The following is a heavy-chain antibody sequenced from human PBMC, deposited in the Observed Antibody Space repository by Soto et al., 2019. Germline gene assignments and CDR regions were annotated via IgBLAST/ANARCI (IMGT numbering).Heavy chain of an antibody. CDR1: GGSISSGGYY. Sequence: QVQLQESGPGLVKPSQTLSLTCTVSGGSISSGGYYWRRTRQHPGKGLEWIGYIYYSGSTYYNPSLEGRVSRSGDTSKNQFSLKLSSVTAADTAVYYCAREPLTWGQGTLVTVSS. J-gene: IGHJ4*02. V-gene: IGHV4-31*03. CDR3: AREPLT. CDR2: IYYSGST.